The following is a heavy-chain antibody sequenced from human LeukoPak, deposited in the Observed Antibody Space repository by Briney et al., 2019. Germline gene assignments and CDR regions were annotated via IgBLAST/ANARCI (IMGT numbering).Heavy chain of an antibody. CDR3: ATSSHYYDSRGYYPYYFDS. D-gene: IGHD3-22*01. V-gene: IGHV3-30-3*01. Sequence: GGSLRPSCAASGFTFSSYAMHWVRQAPGKGLEWVAVISYDGSNKYYADSVKGRFTISRDNSKNTLYLQMNSLRAEDTAVYYCATSSHYYDSRGYYPYYFDSWGQGTLVTVSS. J-gene: IGHJ4*02. CDR1: GFTFSSYA. CDR2: ISYDGSNK.